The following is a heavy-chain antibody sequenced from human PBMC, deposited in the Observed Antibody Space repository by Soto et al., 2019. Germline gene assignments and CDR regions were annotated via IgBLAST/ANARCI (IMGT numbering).Heavy chain of an antibody. CDR1: GFTFSSYD. J-gene: IGHJ3*02. D-gene: IGHD1-26*01. V-gene: IGHV3-13*01. Sequence: PGGSLRLSCAASGFTFSSYDMHWVRQATGKGLEWVSAIGTAGDTYYPGSVKGRFTISRENAKNSLYLQMNSLRAGDTAVYYCARAVPREDAFDIWGQGTMVTVSS. CDR2: IGTAGDT. CDR3: ARAVPREDAFDI.